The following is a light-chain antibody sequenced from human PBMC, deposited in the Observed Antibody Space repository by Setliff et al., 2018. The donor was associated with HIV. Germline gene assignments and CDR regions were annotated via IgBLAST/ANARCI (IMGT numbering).Light chain of an antibody. CDR2: EIT. J-gene: IGLJ1*01. V-gene: IGLV2-8*01. CDR3: SSYASSNSYV. Sequence: QSVLAQPPSASGSPGQSVTISCTGTSSDVGDYNYVSWYQQHPGKAPKLMIYEITKRPSGVPDRFSGSKSGNTASLTVSGLQAEDEADYYCSSYASSNSYVFGTGTKV. CDR1: SSDVGDYNY.